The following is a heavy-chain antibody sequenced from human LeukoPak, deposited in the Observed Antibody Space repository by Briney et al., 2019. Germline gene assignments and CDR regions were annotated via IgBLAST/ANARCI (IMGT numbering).Heavy chain of an antibody. CDR1: GFTFDNYG. J-gene: IGHJ6*03. CDR2: VNWNGDST. V-gene: IGHV3-20*04. Sequence: GGSLRLSCAASGFTFDNYGMSWVRQAPGKGLELVAGVNWNGDSTGYADSVKGRFTISRDNAKNSLYLQMNSLRAEDTAFYYWARAKVIDFCFYYMDVWGKGTTVTVSS. CDR3: ARAKVIDFCFYYMDV.